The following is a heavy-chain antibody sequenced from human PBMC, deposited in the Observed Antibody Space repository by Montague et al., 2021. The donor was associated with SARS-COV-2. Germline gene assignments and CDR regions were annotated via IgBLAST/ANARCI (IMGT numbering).Heavy chain of an antibody. CDR3: ARIRRNSGYVGVFDI. CDR1: GDSISNRY. D-gene: IGHD3-22*01. J-gene: IGHJ3*02. CDR2: ISDRGNT. V-gene: IGHV4-59*11. Sequence: SETLSLTCSVSGDSISNRYWSWIWQPPGKGLERIGIISDRGNTKYNTYLKITVTISADTPKNQNPLWLSPGTAADTAVDVCARIRRNSGYVGVFDIWGQGTLVTVSS.